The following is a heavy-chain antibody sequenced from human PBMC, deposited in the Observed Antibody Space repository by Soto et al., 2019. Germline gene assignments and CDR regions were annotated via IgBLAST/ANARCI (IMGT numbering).Heavy chain of an antibody. Sequence: QVQLVQSGAEVKKPGASVKVSCKTSGYTFTSHGISWVRQAPGQGLEWMGWISAYNGNTNYAQQLQGRVTMTTDKPTSTAYMELRSLRSDDTAVYYCARTYCSSARCYSDYWGQGTLVTVSS. CDR1: GYTFTSHG. J-gene: IGHJ4*02. D-gene: IGHD2-2*01. CDR2: ISAYNGNT. CDR3: ARTYCSSARCYSDY. V-gene: IGHV1-18*04.